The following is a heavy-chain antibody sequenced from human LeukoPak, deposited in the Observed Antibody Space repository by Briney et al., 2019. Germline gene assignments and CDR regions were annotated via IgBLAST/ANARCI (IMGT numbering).Heavy chain of an antibody. D-gene: IGHD3-22*01. J-gene: IGHJ4*02. CDR3: AKDSYYDSSGYYR. Sequence: PGGSLRLSCAASGFTFSSYCMHWVRQAPGKGLEWVAVIWYDGSNKYYADSVKGRFTISRDNSKNTLYLQMNSLRAEDTAVYYCAKDSYYDSSGYYRWGQGTLVTVSS. CDR1: GFTFSSYC. V-gene: IGHV3-33*06. CDR2: IWYDGSNK.